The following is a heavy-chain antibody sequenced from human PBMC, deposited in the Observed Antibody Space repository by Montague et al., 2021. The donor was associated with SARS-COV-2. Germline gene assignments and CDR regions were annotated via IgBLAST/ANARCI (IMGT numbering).Heavy chain of an antibody. D-gene: IGHD6-13*01. Sequence: SLRLSCAASGFTFSSYAMSWVRQAPGKGLEWVSVIYSGDSSTYYADSVKGRFTISRDNSKNTLYLQMHSLRAEDTAVYYCARVRNSWVYYFDYWGQGTLVTVSS. V-gene: IGHV3-23*03. J-gene: IGHJ4*02. CDR3: ARVRNSWVYYFDY. CDR1: GFTFSSYA. CDR2: IYSGDSST.